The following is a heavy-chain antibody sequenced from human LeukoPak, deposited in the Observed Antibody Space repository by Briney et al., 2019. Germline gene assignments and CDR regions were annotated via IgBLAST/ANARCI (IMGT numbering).Heavy chain of an antibody. J-gene: IGHJ4*02. V-gene: IGHV3-74*01. CDR2: INGDGTST. D-gene: IGHD5-18*01. Sequence: GGSLRLSCAASEFTFSSYWMHWVRQAPGKGLVWVSRINGDGTSTTYADSVKGRFTIFRDNAKNTLSLQMNSLRAEDTAVYYCARDSHGYPLDYWGQGTLVTVSS. CDR1: EFTFSSYW. CDR3: ARDSHGYPLDY.